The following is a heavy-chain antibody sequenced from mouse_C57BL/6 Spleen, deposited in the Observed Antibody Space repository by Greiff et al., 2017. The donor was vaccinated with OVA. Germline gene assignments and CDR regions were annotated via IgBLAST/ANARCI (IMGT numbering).Heavy chain of an antibody. CDR3: ARGEIHYYGSSSWNAMDY. D-gene: IGHD1-1*01. J-gene: IGHJ4*01. V-gene: IGHV1-85*01. CDR2: IYPRAGST. Sequence: QVQLQQSGPELVKPGASVKLSCKASGYTFTSYDINWVKQRPGQGLEWIGWIYPRAGSTKYNEKFKGNATLTVDTSSSTAYMELHSLTSEDSAVYFCARGEIHYYGSSSWNAMDYWGQGTSVTVSS. CDR1: GYTFTSYD.